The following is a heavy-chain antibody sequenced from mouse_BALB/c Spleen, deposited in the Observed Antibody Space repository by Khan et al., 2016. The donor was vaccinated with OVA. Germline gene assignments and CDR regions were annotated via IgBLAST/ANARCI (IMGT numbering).Heavy chain of an antibody. V-gene: IGHV3-2*02. J-gene: IGHJ2*01. D-gene: IGHD1-1*01. CDR3: ARGNYYGYYFDY. CDR1: GYSITSGYA. Sequence: EVQLQESGPGLVKPSQSLSLTCTVTGYSITSGYAWNWFRQFPGNKLEWMGYISYSGVTIYTPSLKSRISITRDTSKNQFFLQLPSVTTEDIATCSCARGNYYGYYFDYWGQGTTLTVSS. CDR2: ISYSGVT.